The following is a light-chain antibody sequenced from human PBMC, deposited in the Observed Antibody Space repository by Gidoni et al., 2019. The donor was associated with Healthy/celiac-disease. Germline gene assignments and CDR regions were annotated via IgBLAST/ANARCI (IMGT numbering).Light chain of an antibody. CDR1: QSISSY. Sequence: DIQMTQSPSSLSASVGDRVTITCRASQSISSYLNWYQQKPGKAPKLLIYAASRFSGSGSGTDFTLTISSLQPEDFATYYCQQSYSTLITFGPGTKVDIK. V-gene: IGKV1-39*01. J-gene: IGKJ3*01. CDR3: QQSYSTLIT. CDR2: A.